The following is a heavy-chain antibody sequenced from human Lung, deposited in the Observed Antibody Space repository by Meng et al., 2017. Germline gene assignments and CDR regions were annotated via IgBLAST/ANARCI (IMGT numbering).Heavy chain of an antibody. Sequence: QVQRVQSGGEVKKPGASVKVSCKPSGYNFPDYWLHWVRRAPGQGLEWMGRIDPKSGDTHYAQRFQGRVTMTGDTSISTAYMELSGLRSDDTAMYYCVRDEDISSAGKLFGDYWGQGTLVTVSS. CDR2: IDPKSGDT. CDR3: VRDEDISSAGKLFGDY. CDR1: GYNFPDYW. J-gene: IGHJ4*02. D-gene: IGHD6-13*01. V-gene: IGHV1-2*06.